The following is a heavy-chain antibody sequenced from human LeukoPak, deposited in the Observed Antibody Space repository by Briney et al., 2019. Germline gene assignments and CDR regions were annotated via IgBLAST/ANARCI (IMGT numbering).Heavy chain of an antibody. CDR3: ASGSYGRDY. CDR2: IKEDGSEK. J-gene: IGHJ4*02. V-gene: IGHV3-7*01. CDR1: GFTFSNYW. Sequence: GGPLRLSCAATGFTFSNYWMSWVRQAPGKGLEWVANIKEDGSEKYYVDSVKGRFTISRDNAKNSLYLQMNSLRAEDTAVYYCASGSYGRDYWGQGTLVTVSS. D-gene: IGHD1-26*01.